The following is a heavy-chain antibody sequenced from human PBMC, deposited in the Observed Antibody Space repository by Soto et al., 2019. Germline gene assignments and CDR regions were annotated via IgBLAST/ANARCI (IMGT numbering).Heavy chain of an antibody. J-gene: IGHJ3*01. CDR3: ARVLSSGYYDAFDL. Sequence: EVQLVESGGGLVQPGGSLRLSCAASGFTFSSYDMHWVRQATGKGLEWVSAIGTAGDTYYPGSVKGRFTISRENAKNSLDLQMNGLRAGDTAVYYCARVLSSGYYDAFDLWGQGTMVTVSS. D-gene: IGHD3-22*01. CDR1: GFTFSSYD. V-gene: IGHV3-13*01. CDR2: IGTAGDT.